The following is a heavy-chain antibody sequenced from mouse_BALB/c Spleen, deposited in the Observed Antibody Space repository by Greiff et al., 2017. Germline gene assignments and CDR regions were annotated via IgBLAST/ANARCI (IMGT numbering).Heavy chain of an antibody. J-gene: IGHJ4*01. CDR2: INPSSGYT. Sequence: QVQLKESGAELARPGASVKMSCKASGYTFTSYTMHWVKQRPGQGLEWIGYINPSSGYTNYNQKFKDKATLTADKSSSTAYMQLSSLTSEDSAVYYCARAYDYDDAMDYWGQGTSVTVSS. CDR3: ARAYDYDDAMDY. CDR1: GYTFTSYT. V-gene: IGHV1-4*01. D-gene: IGHD2-4*01.